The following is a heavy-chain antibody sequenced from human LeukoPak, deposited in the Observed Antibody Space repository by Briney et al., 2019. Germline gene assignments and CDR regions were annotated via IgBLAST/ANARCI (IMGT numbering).Heavy chain of an antibody. CDR2: IIPILGMA. Sequence: SVKVSCKASGYTFTSYGISWVRQAPGQGLEWMGRIIPILGMANYAQKFQGRVTITADKSTSTAYMELSSLRSEDTAVYYCARAMYSRIAARPNYYGMDVWGQGTTVTVSS. D-gene: IGHD6-6*01. V-gene: IGHV1-69*04. CDR3: ARAMYSRIAARPNYYGMDV. J-gene: IGHJ6*02. CDR1: GYTFTSYG.